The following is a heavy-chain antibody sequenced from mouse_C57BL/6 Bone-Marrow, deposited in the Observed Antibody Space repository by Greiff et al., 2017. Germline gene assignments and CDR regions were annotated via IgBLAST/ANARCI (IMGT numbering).Heavy chain of an antibody. V-gene: IGHV1-19*01. CDR3: VREGEDSSNLAY. CDR2: INPYNGGT. D-gene: IGHD2-5*01. CDR1: GYTFTDYY. J-gene: IGHJ3*01. Sequence: EVQLQQSGPVLVKPGASVKMSCKASGYTFTDYYMNWVKQSHGKSLEWIGVINPYNGGTSYNQKFKGKATLTVDKSSSTAYMELNSLTSEDSAVXNSVREGEDSSNLAYWGTGTLGTVSA.